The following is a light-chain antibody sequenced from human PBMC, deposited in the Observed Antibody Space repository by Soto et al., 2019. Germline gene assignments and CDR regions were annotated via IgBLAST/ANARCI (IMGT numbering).Light chain of an antibody. CDR1: QDISNY. CDR3: KQNDNLLALS. V-gene: IGKV1-33*01. J-gene: IGKJ4*01. Sequence: DIQMTQSPSSLSASVGDRVTITCQASQDISNYLNWYQQKPGKAPKLLIYDASTFETAVPSRFRGSGAGTDFTFTLRSLQPVEIATYYCKQNDNLLALSFGGGTKVVTK. CDR2: DAS.